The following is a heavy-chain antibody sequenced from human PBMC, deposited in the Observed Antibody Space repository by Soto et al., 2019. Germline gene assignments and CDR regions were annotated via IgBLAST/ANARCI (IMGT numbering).Heavy chain of an antibody. CDR1: GFTFSSYA. J-gene: IGHJ5*02. V-gene: IGHV3-23*01. CDR2: ISGGGSTT. Sequence: GGSLRLSCEASGFTFSSYAMSWVRQAPGKGLEWVSGISGGGSTTYYADSVKGRFTISRDNSKNTLYLQVNSLRAEDMAVYYCARDPSIKSTPFWSGYPWFDPWGQGTLVTVSS. CDR3: ARDPSIKSTPFWSGYPWFDP. D-gene: IGHD3-3*01.